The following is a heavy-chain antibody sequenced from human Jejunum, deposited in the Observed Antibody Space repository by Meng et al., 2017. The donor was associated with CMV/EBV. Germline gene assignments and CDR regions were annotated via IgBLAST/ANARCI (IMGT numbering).Heavy chain of an antibody. D-gene: IGHD6-13*01. CDR2: IYSDGTT. V-gene: IGHV3-53*01. J-gene: IGHJ4*02. CDR3: AYSSSWAHFDY. Sequence: SCVASVFPVSSNYMSWVRQAPGKGLEWVSIIYSDGTTYFADSVKGRFTISRDKSKNTLDLQMNSLRAEDMAVYYCAYSSSWAHFDYWGQGTLVTVSS. CDR1: VFPVSSNY.